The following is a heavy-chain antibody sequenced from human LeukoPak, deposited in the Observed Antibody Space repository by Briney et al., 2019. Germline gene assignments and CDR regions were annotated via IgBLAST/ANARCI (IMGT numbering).Heavy chain of an antibody. Sequence: QSGGSLRLSCTASGFIFGDYSMTWFRQAPGKGLEWVGFIRSKADGGTTEYAASVKGRFTISRDDSNSIAYLQMNSLKTEDTAVYYCTRVLLDNFDSNGYPDYWGQGTLVTVSS. CDR1: GFIFGDYS. CDR3: TRVLLDNFDSNGYPDY. D-gene: IGHD3-22*01. J-gene: IGHJ4*02. V-gene: IGHV3-49*03. CDR2: IRSKADGGTT.